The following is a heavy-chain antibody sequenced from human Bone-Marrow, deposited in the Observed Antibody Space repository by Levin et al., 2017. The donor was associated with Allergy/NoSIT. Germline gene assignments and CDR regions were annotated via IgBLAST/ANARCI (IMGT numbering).Heavy chain of an antibody. CDR3: ARDLCRARVEVVVTAIRLDY. CDR1: GFTFSDYY. CDR2: ISSSGSTI. J-gene: IGHJ4*02. V-gene: IGHV3-11*01. Sequence: PGGSLRLSCAASGFTFSDYYMSWIRQAPGKGLEWVSYISSSGSTIYYADSVKGRFTISRDNAKNSLYLQMNSLRAEDTAVYYCARDLCRARVEVVVTAIRLDYWGQGTLVTVSS. D-gene: IGHD2-21*02.